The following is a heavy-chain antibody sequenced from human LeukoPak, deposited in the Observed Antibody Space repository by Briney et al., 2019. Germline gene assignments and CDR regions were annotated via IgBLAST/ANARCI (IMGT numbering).Heavy chain of an antibody. D-gene: IGHD6-19*01. V-gene: IGHV1-2*04. CDR2: INPNSGGT. Sequence: ASVKVSCKASGYTFTGYYMHWVRQAPGQGLEWMGWINPNSGGTNYAQKFQGWVTMTRDTSISTAYMELSRLRSDDTAVYYCARDGGGASGWYVGDYYFDYWGQGTLVTVSP. J-gene: IGHJ4*02. CDR3: ARDGGGASGWYVGDYYFDY. CDR1: GYTFTGYY.